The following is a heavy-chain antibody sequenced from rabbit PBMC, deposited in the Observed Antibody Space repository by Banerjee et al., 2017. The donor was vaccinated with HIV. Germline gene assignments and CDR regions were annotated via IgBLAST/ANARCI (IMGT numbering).Heavy chain of an antibody. CDR1: GFSFSSGYY. V-gene: IGHV1S40*01. J-gene: IGHJ4*01. D-gene: IGHD6-1*01. CDR2: IYTGSSGST. Sequence: QSLEESGGDLVKPGASLTLTCTASGFSFSSGYYMCWVRQAPGKGLEWIACIYTGSSGSTYYASWAKGRFTISKTSSTTVTLQMTSLTAADTATYFCAREYSGYAYAANLWGPGTLVTVS. CDR3: AREYSGYAYAANL.